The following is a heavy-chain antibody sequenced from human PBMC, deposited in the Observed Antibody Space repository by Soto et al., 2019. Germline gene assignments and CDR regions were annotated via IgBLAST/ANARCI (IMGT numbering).Heavy chain of an antibody. CDR2: IYYSGST. CDR1: GGSISSGGYY. V-gene: IGHV4-31*03. CDR3: ARGTKPASYYYYGMDV. D-gene: IGHD1-7*01. J-gene: IGHJ6*02. Sequence: PSETLSLTCTVSGGSISSGGYYWSWIRQHPGKGLEWVGYIYYSGSTYYNPSLKSRVTISVDTSKNQFSLKLSSVTAADTAVYYCARGTKPASYYYYGMDVWGQGTTVTVSS.